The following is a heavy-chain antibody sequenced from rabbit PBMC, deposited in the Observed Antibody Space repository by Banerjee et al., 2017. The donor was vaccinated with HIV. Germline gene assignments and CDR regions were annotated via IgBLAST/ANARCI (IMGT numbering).Heavy chain of an antibody. CDR2: IYAGSSGST. Sequence: QEQLVESGGGLVQPEGSLTLTCTASGFSLSSSYWICWVRQAPGKGLEWIACIYAGSSGSTDYASWAKGRFTISKTSSTTVTLQMTSLTAADTATYFCARSASITVYNNYFNLWGQGTLVTVS. CDR3: ARSASITVYNNYFNL. V-gene: IGHV1S45*01. D-gene: IGHD1-1*01. J-gene: IGHJ4*01. CDR1: GFSLSSSYW.